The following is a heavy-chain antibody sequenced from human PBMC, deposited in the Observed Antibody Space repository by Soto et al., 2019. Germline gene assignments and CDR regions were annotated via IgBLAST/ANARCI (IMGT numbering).Heavy chain of an antibody. CDR3: ARGGDFWSGYYRGAHWFDP. V-gene: IGHV1-2*02. D-gene: IGHD3-3*01. J-gene: IGHJ5*02. Sequence: ASVKVSCKASGYTFTGYYMHWVRQAPGQGLEWMGWINPNSGGTNYAQRFQGRVTMTRDTSISTAYMELSRLRSDDTAVYYCARGGDFWSGYYRGAHWFDPWGQGTLVTVSS. CDR2: INPNSGGT. CDR1: GYTFTGYY.